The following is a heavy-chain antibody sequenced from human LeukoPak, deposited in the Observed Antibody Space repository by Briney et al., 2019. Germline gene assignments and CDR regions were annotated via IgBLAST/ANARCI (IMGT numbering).Heavy chain of an antibody. Sequence: RASVKVSCKASGGTFSSYAISWVRQAPGQGLEWMGGIIPIFGTANYAQKFQGRVTITADKSTSTVYMELSSLRSEDTAVYYCVRDLFAYDSSGYYFDYWGQGTLVTVSS. J-gene: IGHJ4*02. CDR1: GGTFSSYA. CDR3: VRDLFAYDSSGYYFDY. V-gene: IGHV1-69*06. CDR2: IIPIFGTA. D-gene: IGHD3-22*01.